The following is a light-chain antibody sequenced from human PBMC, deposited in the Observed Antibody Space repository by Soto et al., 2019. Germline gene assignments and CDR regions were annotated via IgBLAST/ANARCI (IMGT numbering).Light chain of an antibody. V-gene: IGLV2-8*01. CDR1: SSDVGGYNY. Sequence: QSALTQPPSASGSPGQPVTISCTGTSSDVGGYNYVSWYQQHPGKAPKLMIYEVSKRPSGVPDRFSGSKSGNTASLTVSGLQAEDEADYYCSSYAGSNNLGVFGGGTKVTVL. J-gene: IGLJ2*01. CDR3: SSYAGSNNLGV. CDR2: EVS.